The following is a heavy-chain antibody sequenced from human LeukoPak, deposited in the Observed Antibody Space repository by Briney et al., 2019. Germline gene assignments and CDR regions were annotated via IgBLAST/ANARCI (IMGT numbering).Heavy chain of an antibody. J-gene: IGHJ6*03. CDR2: INHSRPT. CDR3: ARHRRDGYNLWSGGDYYYYMDV. Sequence: SETLYLTCDVYGGSFGGYYCSWIGQPQAKGLEGRREINHSRPTNYNPSLKSPDTISLDTSKDQFSLKLSSVTAADTAVYYCARHRRDGYNLWSGGDYYYYMDVWGKGTTVTISS. CDR1: GGSFGGYY. D-gene: IGHD5-24*01. V-gene: IGHV4-34*01.